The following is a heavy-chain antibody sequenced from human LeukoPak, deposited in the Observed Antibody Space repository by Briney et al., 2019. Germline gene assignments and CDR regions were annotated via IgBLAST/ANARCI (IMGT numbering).Heavy chain of an antibody. Sequence: PGGSLRLSCAASRFTFSTYAMSWVRQAPGKGLEWVSAISDSGGSTYYADSVRGRFTVSRDNSENTLYLQMNSLRAKDTAVYYCAKDRYNDYEGGWFDPWGQGTQVTVSS. V-gene: IGHV3-23*01. CDR2: ISDSGGST. CDR3: AKDRYNDYEGGWFDP. J-gene: IGHJ5*02. CDR1: RFTFSTYA. D-gene: IGHD5-12*01.